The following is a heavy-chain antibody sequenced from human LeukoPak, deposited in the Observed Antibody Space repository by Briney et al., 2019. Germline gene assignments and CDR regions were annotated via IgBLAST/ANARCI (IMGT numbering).Heavy chain of an antibody. V-gene: IGHV1-2*06. Sequence: ASVKVSCKASGHTFSGYSMHWVRQAPGQGLEWMGRINPNSGVTYYAQKFQGRVTMTSDTSITTAYMELSSLTSDDTATYYCARDASNWSAFDSWGQGTLVIVSS. CDR2: INPNSGVT. CDR1: GHTFSGYS. D-gene: IGHD1-20*01. J-gene: IGHJ5*01. CDR3: ARDASNWSAFDS.